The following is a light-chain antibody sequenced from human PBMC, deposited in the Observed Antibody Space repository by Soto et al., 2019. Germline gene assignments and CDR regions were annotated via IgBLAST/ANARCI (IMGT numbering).Light chain of an antibody. V-gene: IGKV1-5*03. CDR3: QQYNSSPFT. CDR2: KAS. CDR1: QSISSW. J-gene: IGKJ2*01. Sequence: DIQMTQSPSTLSASVGDRVIITCRASQSISSWLAWYQQKPGKAPNLLIYKASSLESGVPSRFSGRGSGTEFTLTISSLQPDDFATYYCQQYNSSPFTFGQGTKLEIK.